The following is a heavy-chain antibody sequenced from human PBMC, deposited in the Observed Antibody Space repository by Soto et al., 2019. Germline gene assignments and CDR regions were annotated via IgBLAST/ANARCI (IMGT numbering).Heavy chain of an antibody. D-gene: IGHD3-10*01. CDR2: IHYSGST. Sequence: PSETLSLTCTVSGGSINNYYWNLILQPPGKGLEWIGSIHYSGSTNYKPSLKSRVTISVDTSKNQFSLKLNSVTAADTAVYYCATGRFSALVRGVLIFDTWGQATLVTVSS. CDR3: ATGRFSALVRGVLIFDT. J-gene: IGHJ5*02. V-gene: IGHV4-59*01. CDR1: GGSINNYY.